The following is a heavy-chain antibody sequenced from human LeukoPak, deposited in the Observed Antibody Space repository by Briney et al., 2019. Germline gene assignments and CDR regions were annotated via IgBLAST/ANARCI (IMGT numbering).Heavy chain of an antibody. D-gene: IGHD2-15*01. CDR3: AQGPGHCSGGNCYSTTFDI. V-gene: IGHV3-23*01. Sequence: GGSLRLSCAASGFTFSSYTMNWVRQAPGKGLEWVSGISSNGGSTYYADSVKGRFTIFRDNSKKTMYLQMNSLRAADTAVYYCAQGPGHCSGGNCYSTTFDIWGHGTMVTVSS. CDR1: GFTFSSYT. J-gene: IGHJ3*02. CDR2: ISSNGGST.